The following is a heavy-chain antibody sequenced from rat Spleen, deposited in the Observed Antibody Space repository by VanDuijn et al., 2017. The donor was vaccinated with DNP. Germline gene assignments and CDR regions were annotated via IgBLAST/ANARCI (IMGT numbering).Heavy chain of an antibody. D-gene: IGHD1-11*01. CDR1: GFSLSSYH. V-gene: IGHV5-46*01. CDR3: TRINYGGYYYVMDA. CDR2: ISTSGSRA. J-gene: IGHJ4*01. Sequence: VQLKESGPGLVQPSQTLSLTCTVSGFSLSSYHVSWVRQAPTKGLEWVASISTSGSRAYYPDSVKGRFTISRDDAKSSLYLQMNSLRSEDTATYYCTRINYGGYYYVMDAWGQGASVTVSS.